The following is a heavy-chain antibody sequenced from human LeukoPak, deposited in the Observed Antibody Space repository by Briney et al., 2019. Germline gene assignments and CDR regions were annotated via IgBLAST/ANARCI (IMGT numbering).Heavy chain of an antibody. CDR3: ARRDGVYYYDSSGYRFDY. Sequence: SETLSLTCAVYGGSFSGYYWSWIRQPPGKGLEWIGEINHSGSTNYNPSLKSRVTISVDTSKNQFSLKLSSVTAADTAVYYCARRDGVYYYDSSGYRFDYWGQGTLVTVSS. D-gene: IGHD3-22*01. V-gene: IGHV4-34*01. CDR2: INHSGST. J-gene: IGHJ4*02. CDR1: GGSFSGYY.